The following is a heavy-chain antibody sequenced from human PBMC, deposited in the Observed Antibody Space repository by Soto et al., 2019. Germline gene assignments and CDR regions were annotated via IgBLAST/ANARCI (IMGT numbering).Heavy chain of an antibody. Sequence: PSENLSLTCTVSGGSISSSSYYWGWIRQPPGKGLEWIGSIYYSGSTYYNPSLKSRVTISVDTSKNQFSLKLSSVTAADTAVYYCARLLIAAAGTVLDYWGQGTLVTGSS. CDR3: ARLLIAAAGTVLDY. CDR2: IYYSGST. CDR1: GGSISSSSYY. V-gene: IGHV4-39*01. D-gene: IGHD6-13*01. J-gene: IGHJ4*02.